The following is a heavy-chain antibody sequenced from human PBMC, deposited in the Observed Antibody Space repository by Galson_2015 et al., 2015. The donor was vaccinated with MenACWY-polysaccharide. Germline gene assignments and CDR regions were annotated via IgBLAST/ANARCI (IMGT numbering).Heavy chain of an antibody. J-gene: IGHJ6*02. CDR1: GFTFNSYA. CDR2: ISGSGRST. D-gene: IGHD3-3*02. CDR3: AKDIRGRQDLHYYGMDV. Sequence: SLRLSCAASGFTFNSYAMSWVRQAPGKGLEWVSTISGSGRSTYFADSVKGRFTISRDNSKNTLYLQMNSLRAEDTAVYYCAKDIRGRQDLHYYGMDVRGQGTTVTVSS. V-gene: IGHV3-23*01.